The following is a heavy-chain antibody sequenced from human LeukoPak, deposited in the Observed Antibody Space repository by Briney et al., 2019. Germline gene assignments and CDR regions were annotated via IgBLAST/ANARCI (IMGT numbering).Heavy chain of an antibody. CDR1: GYTSTGYY. CDR3: ARGSGYDLIDYFDY. CDR2: INPNSGGT. Sequence: GASVKVSCKASGYTSTGYYMHWVRQAPGQGLEWMGWINPNSGGTNYAQKFQGRVTMTRDTSISTAYMELSRLRSDDTAVYYCARGSGYDLIDYFDYWGQGTLVTVSS. J-gene: IGHJ4*02. D-gene: IGHD5-12*01. V-gene: IGHV1-2*02.